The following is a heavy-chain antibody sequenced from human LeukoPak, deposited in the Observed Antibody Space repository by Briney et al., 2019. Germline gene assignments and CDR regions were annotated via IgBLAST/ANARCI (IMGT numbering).Heavy chain of an antibody. CDR2: ISYDGSNK. Sequence: GRSLRLSCAASGFTFSSYAMHWVRQAPGKGLEWVAVISYDGSNKYYADSVKGRFTISRDNSKNTLYLQMNSLRAEDTAVYYCARDPRTKYYFDYWGQGTLVTVSS. J-gene: IGHJ4*02. CDR1: GFTFSSYA. V-gene: IGHV3-30-3*01. D-gene: IGHD1-1*01. CDR3: ARDPRTKYYFDY.